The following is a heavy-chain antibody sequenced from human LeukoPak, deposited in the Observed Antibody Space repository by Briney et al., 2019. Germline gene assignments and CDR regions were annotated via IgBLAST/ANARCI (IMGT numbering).Heavy chain of an antibody. CDR2: IYYSGST. CDR3: AREGRYCSSVSCSTYYYYYYMDV. V-gene: IGHV4-30-4*08. J-gene: IGHJ6*03. D-gene: IGHD2-2*01. Sequence: PSETLSLTCTVSGGSISSGDYYWSWIRQPPGKGLEWIGYIYYSGSTYYNPSLKSRVTISVDTSKNQFSLKLSSVTAADTAVYYCAREGRYCSSVSCSTYYYYYYMDVWGKGTTVTVSS. CDR1: GGSISSGDYY.